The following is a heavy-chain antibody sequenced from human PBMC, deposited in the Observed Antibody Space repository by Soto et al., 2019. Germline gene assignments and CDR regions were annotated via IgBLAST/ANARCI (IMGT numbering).Heavy chain of an antibody. D-gene: IGHD4-4*01. CDR1: GFTFSSYS. V-gene: IGHV3-48*01. Sequence: PGGSLRLSCAASGFTFSSYSMNWVRQAPGKGLEWVSYISSSSSTIYYADSVKGRFTISRDNAKNSLYLQMNSLRAEDTAVYYCARDDYTQSFDYWGQGTLVTVSS. J-gene: IGHJ4*02. CDR3: ARDDYTQSFDY. CDR2: ISSSSSTI.